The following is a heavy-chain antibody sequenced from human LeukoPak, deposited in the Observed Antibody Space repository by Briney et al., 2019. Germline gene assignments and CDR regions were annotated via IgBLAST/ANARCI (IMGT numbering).Heavy chain of an antibody. CDR3: AKGRPYDYVWGSYRRYYFDY. Sequence: GGSLRLSCAASGFTFSSYAMSWVRQAPGKGLEWVSAISGSGGSTYYADSVKGRFTISRDNSKNTLYLQMNSLRAEDTAVYYCAKGRPYDYVWGSYRRYYFDYWGQGTLVTVSS. CDR1: GFTFSSYA. CDR2: ISGSGGST. D-gene: IGHD3-16*02. J-gene: IGHJ4*02. V-gene: IGHV3-23*01.